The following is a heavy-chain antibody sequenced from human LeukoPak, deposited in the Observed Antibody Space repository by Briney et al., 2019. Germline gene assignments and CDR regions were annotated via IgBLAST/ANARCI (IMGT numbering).Heavy chain of an antibody. CDR1: GGTFSSYA. V-gene: IGHV1-69*04. CDR3: AREPTEYYYGSGSHYKPFDY. J-gene: IGHJ4*02. D-gene: IGHD3-10*01. CDR2: IIPILGIA. Sequence: SVKVSCKASGGTFSSYAISWVRQAPGQGLEWMGRIIPILGIANYAQKFQGRVTITADKSTSTAYMELSSLRSEDTAAYYCAREPTEYYYGSGSHYKPFDYWGQGTLVTVSS.